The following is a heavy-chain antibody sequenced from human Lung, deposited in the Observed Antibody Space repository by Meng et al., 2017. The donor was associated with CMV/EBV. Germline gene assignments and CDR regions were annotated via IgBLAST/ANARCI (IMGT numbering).Heavy chain of an antibody. D-gene: IGHD1-26*01. V-gene: IGHV4-4*02. Sequence: QVNWTDAGPGLVKPSGTLSLTCGVSGVSISSNIRWTWVRQPPGKGLEWIGDIDDSGSTNYNPSLNSRISISLDKSKNHFSLKVNSVTAADTAVYYCARGKQDAWELLAYWGQGALVTVSS. J-gene: IGHJ4*02. CDR1: GVSISSNIR. CDR3: ARGKQDAWELLAY. CDR2: IDDSGST.